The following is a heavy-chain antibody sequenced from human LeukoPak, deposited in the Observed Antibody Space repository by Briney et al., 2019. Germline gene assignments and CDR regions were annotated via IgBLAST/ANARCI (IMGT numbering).Heavy chain of an antibody. CDR2: IKSKTDGGTT. V-gene: IGHV3-15*01. CDR1: GFTFSNAW. D-gene: IGHD5-12*01. J-gene: IGHJ4*02. CDR3: TTDRRWISGYNHFDY. Sequence: GGSLRLSCAASGFTFSNAWMSWVRQAPGKGLEWIGRIKSKTDGGTTDYAAPVKGRFTISRDDSKNTLYLQMNSLKTEDTAVYYCTTDRRWISGYNHFDYWGQGTLVTVSS.